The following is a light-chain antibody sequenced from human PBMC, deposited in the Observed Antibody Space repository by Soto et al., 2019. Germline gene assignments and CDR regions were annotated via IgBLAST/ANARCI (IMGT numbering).Light chain of an antibody. CDR2: DAS. Sequence: DIQMSQSPSTLSATAGDRVTITCRASQSISSWLAWYQHKPGKAPKLLIYDASNLDSGVPSRFSGSGSGTELSLTISNLQPDDCATYYCQQYENSWTFGQGTRVEIK. CDR1: QSISSW. CDR3: QQYENSWT. V-gene: IGKV1-5*01. J-gene: IGKJ1*01.